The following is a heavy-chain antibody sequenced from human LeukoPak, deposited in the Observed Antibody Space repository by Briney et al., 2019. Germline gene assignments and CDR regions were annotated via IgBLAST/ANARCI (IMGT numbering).Heavy chain of an antibody. Sequence: PSETLSLTCTVSGGSISSYYWSWIRQPAGKGLEWIGRIYTSGSTNYNPSLKSRVTISVDTSKNQFSLKLSSVTAADTAVYYCARQGKSLLWFGELPFDYWGQGTLVTVSS. J-gene: IGHJ4*02. D-gene: IGHD3-10*01. V-gene: IGHV4-4*07. CDR1: GGSISSYY. CDR2: IYTSGST. CDR3: ARQGKSLLWFGELPFDY.